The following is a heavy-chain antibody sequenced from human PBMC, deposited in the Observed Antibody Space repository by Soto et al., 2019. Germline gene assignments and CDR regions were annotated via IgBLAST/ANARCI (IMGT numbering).Heavy chain of an antibody. V-gene: IGHV4-61*01. CDR2: VYYSGTT. J-gene: IGHJ4*02. CDR3: ARDYWANEKRFES. Sequence: PETLSLTYTGSGGSANSGRYYWTWIRQSPGRGLEWIGYVYYSGTTKYNPSLKSRATISVDTTNNQFSLRLGPMTPADTAVYYCARDYWANEKRFESWGQGPLVTVS. CDR1: GGSANSGRYY. D-gene: IGHD2-8*02.